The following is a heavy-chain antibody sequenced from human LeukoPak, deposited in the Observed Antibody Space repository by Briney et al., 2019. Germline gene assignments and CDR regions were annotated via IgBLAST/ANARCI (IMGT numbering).Heavy chain of an antibody. CDR1: GSSLSSDYY. Sequence: SETLSLTCAVSGSSLSSDYYWGLVRQPPGKGLEWVGSIYHDETTYYNPSLKSRVTISLVTSKKQFSLMLSSVTAADTAIYYCANADTEDFFDSWGQGVLVTVSS. J-gene: IGHJ4*02. V-gene: IGHV4-38-2*01. CDR2: IYHDETT. D-gene: IGHD2-8*01. CDR3: ANADTEDFFDS.